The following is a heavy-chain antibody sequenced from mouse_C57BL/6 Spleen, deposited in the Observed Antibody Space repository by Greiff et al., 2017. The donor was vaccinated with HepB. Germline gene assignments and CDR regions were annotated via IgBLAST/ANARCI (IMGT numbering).Heavy chain of an antibody. V-gene: IGHV1-69*01. CDR2: IDPSDSYT. CDR1: GYTFTSYW. J-gene: IGHJ2*01. CDR3: ARSPITTVVAKGFDY. D-gene: IGHD1-1*01. Sequence: QVQLQQPGAELVMPGASVKLSCKASGYTFTSYWMHWVKQRPGQGLEWIGEIDPSDSYTNYNQKFKGKSTLTVDKSSSTAYSQLSSLTSEDSAVYYCARSPITTVVAKGFDYWGQGTTLTVSS.